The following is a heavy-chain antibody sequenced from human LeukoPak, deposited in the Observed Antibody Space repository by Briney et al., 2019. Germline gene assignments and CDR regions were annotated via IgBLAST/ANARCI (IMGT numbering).Heavy chain of an antibody. CDR1: GFTFSNFA. Sequence: PGGSLRLSCAASGFTFSNFAMSWVRQTPGKGLEWVSTISGGSTSTYYADSVKGRFTISRDDSKNTPYLRLNSLRAEDTAIYYCAKFRGAYTSAWHFDYWGQGTLVTVSS. V-gene: IGHV3-23*01. CDR2: ISGGSTST. D-gene: IGHD6-19*01. J-gene: IGHJ4*02. CDR3: AKFRGAYTSAWHFDY.